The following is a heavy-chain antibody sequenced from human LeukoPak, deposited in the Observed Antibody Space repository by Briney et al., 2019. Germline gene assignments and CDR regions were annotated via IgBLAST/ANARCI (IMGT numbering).Heavy chain of an antibody. D-gene: IGHD1-26*01. CDR1: EYTFTSHD. CDR2: MNPNSGNT. CDR3: ARGEWELNAFDI. V-gene: IGHV1-8*03. Sequence: ASVKVSCKASEYTFTSHDINWVRQATGQGLEWMGWMNPNSGNTGYAQKFQGRVTITRNTSISTAYMELSSLRSEDTAVYYCARGEWELNAFDIWGQGTMVTVSS. J-gene: IGHJ3*02.